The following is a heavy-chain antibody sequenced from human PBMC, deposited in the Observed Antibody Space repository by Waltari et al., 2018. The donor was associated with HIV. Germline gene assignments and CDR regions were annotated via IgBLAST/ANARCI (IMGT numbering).Heavy chain of an antibody. D-gene: IGHD3-22*01. J-gene: IGHJ4*02. Sequence: QVQLQESGPGLVKPSEPLSLTCTVSGGSISTYYWNWIRQPAGKGLEWIGRIYSSGSTDYNPSVKSPVTMSVDTSKNQFSLKLTSVTAADTAVYYCARGYYDSSGYFNYFDYWGRGTLVTVSS. CDR1: GGSISTYY. CDR2: IYSSGST. CDR3: ARGYYDSSGYFNYFDY. V-gene: IGHV4-4*07.